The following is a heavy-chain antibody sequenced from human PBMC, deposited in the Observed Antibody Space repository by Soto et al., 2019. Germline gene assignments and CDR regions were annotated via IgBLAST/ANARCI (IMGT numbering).Heavy chain of an antibody. CDR3: ARVVTTVITIPWYFDL. CDR2: INGDGSST. D-gene: IGHD4-17*01. Sequence: EVQLVESGGGLVQPGGSLRLSCAASGFTFSSYWMHWVRQAPGKGLVWVSRINGDGSSTSYADSVKGRFTISRDNAKNTLYLQMNSLRAEDTAVYYCARVVTTVITIPWYFDLWGRGTLVTVSS. CDR1: GFTFSSYW. J-gene: IGHJ2*01. V-gene: IGHV3-74*01.